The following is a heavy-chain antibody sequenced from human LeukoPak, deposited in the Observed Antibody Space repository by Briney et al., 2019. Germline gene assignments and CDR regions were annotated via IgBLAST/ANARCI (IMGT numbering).Heavy chain of an antibody. V-gene: IGHV3-9*03. CDR2: ISSNSGSM. CDR3: AEDAYSASPRGYYMDV. D-gene: IGHD6-13*01. Sequence: GGSLRLSCAASGFSFDDYAMHWVRQVPGKGLEWVSGISSNSGSMGYADSVKGRFTISRDNAKNSLYLQMNSLRAEDMGLYYCAEDAYSASPRGYYMDVWGKGTTVTASS. J-gene: IGHJ6*03. CDR1: GFSFDDYA.